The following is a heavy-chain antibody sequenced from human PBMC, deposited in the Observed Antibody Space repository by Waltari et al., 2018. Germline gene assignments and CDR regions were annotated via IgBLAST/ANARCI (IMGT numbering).Heavy chain of an antibody. CDR2: FDPEDGET. CDR3: ATLSPYDFWSGYHNWFDP. J-gene: IGHJ5*02. D-gene: IGHD3-3*01. CDR1: GYTLTELS. Sequence: QVQLVQSGAEVKKPGASVKVPCKVSGYTLTELSMHWVRQAPGKGLEWMGGFDPEDGETIYEQKFQGRVTMTEDTSTDTAYMELSSLRSEDTAVYYCATLSPYDFWSGYHNWFDPWGQGTLVTVSS. V-gene: IGHV1-24*01.